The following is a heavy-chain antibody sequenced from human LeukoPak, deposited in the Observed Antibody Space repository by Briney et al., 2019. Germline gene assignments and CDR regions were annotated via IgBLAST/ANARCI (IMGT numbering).Heavy chain of an antibody. CDR1: GGSFSGYY. V-gene: IGHV4-34*01. Sequence: SETLSLICAVYGGSFSGYYWSWIRQPPGKGLEWIGEINHSGSTNYNPSLKSRVTISVDTSKNQFSLKLSSVTAADTAVYYCAGTYYYGSGSDAFDIWGQGTMVTVSS. J-gene: IGHJ3*02. CDR2: INHSGST. D-gene: IGHD3-10*01. CDR3: AGTYYYGSGSDAFDI.